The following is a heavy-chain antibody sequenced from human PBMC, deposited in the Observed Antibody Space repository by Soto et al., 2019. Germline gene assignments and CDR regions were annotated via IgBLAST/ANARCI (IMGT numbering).Heavy chain of an antibody. CDR2: IIPIFGTA. V-gene: IGHV1-69*01. CDR3: ARRAYCGGDCYATLLHYYYYGMDV. Sequence: QVQLVQSGAEVKNPGSSVKVSCKASGGTFSSYAISWVRQAPGQGLEWVGGIIPIFGTANYAQKFQGRVTTPADESTSTAYMELSSLRSEDTAVYYCARRAYCGGDCYATLLHYYYYGMDVWGQGTTVTVSS. CDR1: GGTFSSYA. D-gene: IGHD2-21*02. J-gene: IGHJ6*02.